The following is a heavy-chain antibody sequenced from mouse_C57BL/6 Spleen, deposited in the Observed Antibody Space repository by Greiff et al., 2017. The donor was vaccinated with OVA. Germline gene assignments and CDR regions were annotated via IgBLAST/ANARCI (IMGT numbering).Heavy chain of an antibody. D-gene: IGHD2-4*01. CDR2: IDPEDGDT. J-gene: IGHJ3*01. CDR1: GFNIKDYY. Sequence: LVESGAELVRPGASVKLSCTASGFNIKDYYMHWVKQRPEQGLAWIGRIDPEDGDTEYAPKFQGKATMTADTSSNTAYLQLSSLTSEDTAVYYCTTIGVYYDYDGAYWGQGTLVTVSA. V-gene: IGHV14-1*01. CDR3: TTIGVYYDYDGAY.